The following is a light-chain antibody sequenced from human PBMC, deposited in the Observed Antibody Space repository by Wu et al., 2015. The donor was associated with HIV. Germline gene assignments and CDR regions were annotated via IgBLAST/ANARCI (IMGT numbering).Light chain of an antibody. CDR2: GAV. CDR3: RQYSDWPPGT. CDR1: ESVGGD. J-gene: IGKJ1*01. V-gene: IGKV3-15*01. Sequence: VMTQSPATLSVSPGERATLACRASESVGGDVAWYQQKPGQAPRLLIYGAVTRPTGIPARFSGSGTGTEFTLTISSLQSEDFVVYYCRQYSDWPPGTFGQGTKVEMK.